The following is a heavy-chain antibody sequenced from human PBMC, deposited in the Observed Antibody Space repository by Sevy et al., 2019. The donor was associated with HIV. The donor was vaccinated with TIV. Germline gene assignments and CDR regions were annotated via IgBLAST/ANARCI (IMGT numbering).Heavy chain of an antibody. J-gene: IGHJ4*02. CDR2: VFYTGNT. CDR3: ARGGPLSSDKWDYFDY. CDR1: GGSISNYY. D-gene: IGHD1-26*01. V-gene: IGHV4-59*01. Sequence: SETLSLTCTVSGGSISNYYWSWIRQPPGKALQWIGYVFYTGNTNYNPSLKGRVTISVDTSKTQLSLKLNSVTAADTAVYYCARGGPLSSDKWDYFDYWGQGTLVTVSS.